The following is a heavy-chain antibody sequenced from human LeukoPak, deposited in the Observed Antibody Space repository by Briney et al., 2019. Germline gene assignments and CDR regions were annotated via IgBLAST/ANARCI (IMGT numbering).Heavy chain of an antibody. V-gene: IGHV4-34*01. D-gene: IGHD2-2*01. J-gene: IGHJ4*02. CDR2: INHSGST. Sequence: SETLSLTCAVYGGSFSGYYWSWIRQPPGKGLEWIGEINHSGSTNYNPPLKSRVTISVDTSKNQFSLKLSSVTAADTAVYYCARGVRAIYWGQGTLVTVSS. CDR3: ARGVRAIY. CDR1: GGSFSGYY.